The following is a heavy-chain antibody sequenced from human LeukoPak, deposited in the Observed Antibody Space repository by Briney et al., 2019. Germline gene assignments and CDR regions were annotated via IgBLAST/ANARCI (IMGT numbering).Heavy chain of an antibody. D-gene: IGHD3-22*01. CDR1: GFTFSSYW. Sequence: GGPLRLSCAASGFTFSSYWMTWVRQAPGKGLVWVSRINSDGSSTSYADSVKGRFTTSRDNAKNTLYLQMNSLRAEDTAVYYCVHLGDSSGYYPYWGQGTLVTVSS. CDR3: VHLGDSSGYYPY. V-gene: IGHV3-74*01. CDR2: INSDGSST. J-gene: IGHJ4*02.